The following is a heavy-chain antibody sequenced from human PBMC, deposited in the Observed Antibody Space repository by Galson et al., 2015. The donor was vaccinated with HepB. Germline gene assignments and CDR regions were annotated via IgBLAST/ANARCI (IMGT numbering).Heavy chain of an antibody. CDR2: IAGSPTTI. Sequence: SLRLSCAASGFTFSRYSMNWVRQAPGKGLEWVSSIAGSPTTIHYADSVKGRFTISRDNAKKSLYLQMNSLRAEDTGIYYCASDSSGYYQDYFDYWGQGTLVTVSS. V-gene: IGHV3-48*04. D-gene: IGHD3-22*01. CDR1: GFTFSRYS. J-gene: IGHJ4*02. CDR3: ASDSSGYYQDYFDY.